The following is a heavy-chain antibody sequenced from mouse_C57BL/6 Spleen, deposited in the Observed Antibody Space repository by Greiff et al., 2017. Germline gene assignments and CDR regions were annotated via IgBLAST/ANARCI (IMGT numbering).Heavy chain of an antibody. J-gene: IGHJ4*01. D-gene: IGHD1-1*01. Sequence: EVKVVESGGGLVKPGGSLKLSCAASGFTFSDYGLHWVRQAPEKGLAWVAYFSSGSSTIYYADTVKGRFTVTRDNAKNTLFLQMTSLRSEDTAMYYCEREGSSYLYAMDYWGQGTSVTVSS. CDR2: FSSGSSTI. V-gene: IGHV5-17*01. CDR3: EREGSSYLYAMDY. CDR1: GFTFSDYG.